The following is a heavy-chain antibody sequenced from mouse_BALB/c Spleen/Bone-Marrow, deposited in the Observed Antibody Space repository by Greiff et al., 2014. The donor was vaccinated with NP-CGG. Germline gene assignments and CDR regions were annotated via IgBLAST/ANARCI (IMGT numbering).Heavy chain of an antibody. CDR3: ARGPWFAY. CDR1: GYAFSSYW. J-gene: IGHJ3*01. Sequence: QVQLQQPGAELVRPGSSVKISCKASGYAFSSYWMNWVKQRPGQGLEWIGQIYPGDGDTNYNGKFKGKATLTADKSSSTAYMQLSSLTSEDSAVHFCARGPWFAYWGQGTLVTVS. V-gene: IGHV1-80*01. CDR2: IYPGDGDT.